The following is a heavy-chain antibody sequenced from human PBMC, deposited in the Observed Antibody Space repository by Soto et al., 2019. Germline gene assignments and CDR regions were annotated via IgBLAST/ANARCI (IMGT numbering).Heavy chain of an antibody. CDR1: GFTFRSYA. CDR2: ISGTGVSS. J-gene: IGHJ4*02. CDR3: AKPRLVAGLIKYVDFAS. D-gene: IGHD6-19*01. Sequence: PGGSLGLSCEVSGFTFRSYAMSWVRQSPGKGLEWVAVISGTGVSSQYADSVKGRFTISRDNSKNTLTLQMNSLRAEDTAVYYCAKPRLVAGLIKYVDFASWGQGTLVTVSS. V-gene: IGHV3-23*01.